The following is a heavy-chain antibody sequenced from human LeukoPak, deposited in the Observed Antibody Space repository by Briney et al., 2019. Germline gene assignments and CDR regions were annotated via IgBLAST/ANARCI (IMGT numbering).Heavy chain of an antibody. CDR1: GFTFSSYG. V-gene: IGHV3-30*03. CDR2: ISYDGSNK. CDR3: ARVAVIYQYYMNV. D-gene: IGHD2-2*01. Sequence: GGSLRLSCAASGFTFSSYGMHWVRQAPGKGLEWVAVISYDGSNKYYADSVKGRFTISRDNAKNSLYMQLNGLTAEDTAVYYCARVAVIYQYYMNVWGRGTTVTVSS. J-gene: IGHJ6*03.